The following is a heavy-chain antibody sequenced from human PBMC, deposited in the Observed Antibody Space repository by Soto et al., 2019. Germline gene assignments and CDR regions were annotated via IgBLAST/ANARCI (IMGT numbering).Heavy chain of an antibody. J-gene: IGHJ4*02. CDR3: AGPGYSSQDY. V-gene: IGHV3-23*01. CDR1: GFTFSSFA. Sequence: EVQLLESGGDLVQPGGSLRLSCAASGFTFSSFALSWVRQAPGKGVQWVSAISGSGGDTDYADSVKGRLTISRENSKNTLFMQMNSLRAEDTAMYYCAGPGYSSQDYWGQGTLVTVSS. D-gene: IGHD5-18*01. CDR2: ISGSGGDT.